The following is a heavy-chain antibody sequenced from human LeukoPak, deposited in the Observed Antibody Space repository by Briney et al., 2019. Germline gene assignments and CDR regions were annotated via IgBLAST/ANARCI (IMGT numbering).Heavy chain of an antibody. CDR1: GFTFSSYA. CDR3: AREDYYYYYGMDV. J-gene: IGHJ6*04. Sequence: GGSLRLSCAASGFTFSSYAMSWVRQAPGKGLEWVANIKQDGSEKYYVDSVKGRFTISRDNAKNSLYLQMNSLRAEDTAVYYCAREDYYYYYGMDVWGKGTTVTVSS. CDR2: IKQDGSEK. V-gene: IGHV3-7*03.